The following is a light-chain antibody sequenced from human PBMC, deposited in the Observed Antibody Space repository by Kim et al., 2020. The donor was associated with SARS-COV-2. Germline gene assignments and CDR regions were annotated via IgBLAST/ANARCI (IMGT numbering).Light chain of an antibody. CDR2: GKN. Sequence: SSELTQDPAVSVALGQTVRITCQGDSLRSYYATWYQQKPGQGPILVIYGKNNRPSGIPDRFSGSSSGNTASLTITGTQAGDEADYYCNSRDSNDNVVFGGGTQLTVL. J-gene: IGLJ2*01. CDR3: NSRDSNDNVV. V-gene: IGLV3-19*01. CDR1: SLRSYY.